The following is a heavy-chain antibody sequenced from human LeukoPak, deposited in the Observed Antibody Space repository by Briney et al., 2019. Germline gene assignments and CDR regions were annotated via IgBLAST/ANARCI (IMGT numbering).Heavy chain of an antibody. V-gene: IGHV4-39*07. CDR2: IYYSGST. CDR1: GGSISSSSYY. J-gene: IGHJ3*02. CDR3: ARIYNSGYHHDAFDI. Sequence: SETLSLTCTVSGGSISSSSYYWGWIRQPPGKGLEWIGSIYYSGSTYYNPSLKSRVTISVNTSKNQFSLKLSSVTAADTAMYYCARIYNSGYHHDAFDIWGQGTMVTVSS. D-gene: IGHD3-22*01.